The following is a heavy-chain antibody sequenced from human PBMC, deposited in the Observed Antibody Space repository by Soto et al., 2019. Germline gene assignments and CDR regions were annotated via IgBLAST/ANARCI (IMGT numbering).Heavy chain of an antibody. D-gene: IGHD3-9*01. V-gene: IGHV3-23*01. CDR1: GFTFSSYA. J-gene: IGHJ5*02. CDR3: AKPHDILTGYTLAPGAWFDP. Sequence: PGGSLRLSCAASGFTFSSYAMSWVRQAPGKGLEWVSAISGSGGSTYYADSVKGRFTISRDNSKNTLYLQMNSLRAEDTAVYYCAKPHDILTGYTLAPGAWFDPWGQGTLVTVSS. CDR2: ISGSGGST.